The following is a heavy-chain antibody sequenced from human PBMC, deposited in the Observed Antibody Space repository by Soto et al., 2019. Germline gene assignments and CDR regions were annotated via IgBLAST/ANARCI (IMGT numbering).Heavy chain of an antibody. V-gene: IGHV5-10-1*01. CDR3: ARLLLSRVDFDP. Sequence: SCKASGYTFTSYWISWVRQMPGKGLEWMGRIDPSDSYTNYSPSFQGHVTISADKSISTAYLQWSSLKASDTAMYYCARLLLSRVDFDPWGQGTLVTVSS. CDR1: GYTFTSYW. D-gene: IGHD3-16*02. J-gene: IGHJ5*02. CDR2: IDPSDSYT.